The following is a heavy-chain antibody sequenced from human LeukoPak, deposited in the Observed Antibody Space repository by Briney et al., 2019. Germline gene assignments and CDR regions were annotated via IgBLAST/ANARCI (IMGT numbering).Heavy chain of an antibody. CDR1: GGSISSYY. CDR2: IYYSGST. V-gene: IGHV4-59*08. CDR3: ARGGVRGPSGLCAFDI. J-gene: IGHJ3*02. D-gene: IGHD3-10*01. Sequence: SETLSLTCTVSGGSISSYYWSWIRQPPGKGLEWIGYIYYSGSTNYNPSLKSRVTISVDTSKNQFSLKLSSVTAADTAVYYWARGGVRGPSGLCAFDIWGQGTMVTVSS.